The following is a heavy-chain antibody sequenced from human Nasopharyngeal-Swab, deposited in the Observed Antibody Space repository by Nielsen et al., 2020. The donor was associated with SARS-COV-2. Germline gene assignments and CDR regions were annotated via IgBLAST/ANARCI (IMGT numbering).Heavy chain of an antibody. V-gene: IGHV3-74*01. CDR1: GFTFRSYW. CDR3: ARAYYFDS. Sequence: GESLKIPCAASGFTFRSYWMHWVRQAPGKGLVWVARIKSDGSSTSHADPVKGRFTNSRDNAKNTIFLQMNSLRAEYTAVYYCARAYYFDSWGQGTLVTVSS. J-gene: IGHJ4*02. CDR2: IKSDGSST.